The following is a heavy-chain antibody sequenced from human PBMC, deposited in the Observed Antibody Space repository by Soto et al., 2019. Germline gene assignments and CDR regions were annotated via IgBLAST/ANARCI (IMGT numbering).Heavy chain of an antibody. J-gene: IGHJ5*02. D-gene: IGHD1-1*01. CDR3: VRDGTKTLRDWFDP. Sequence: SETLSLTCTVSGASISGFYWSRIRKSAGKGLEWIGRIYATGTTDYNPSLKSRVMMSVDTSKKQFSLKLRSVTAADTAVYYCVRDGTKTLRDWFDPWGQGISVTVSS. V-gene: IGHV4-4*07. CDR1: GASISGFY. CDR2: IYATGTT.